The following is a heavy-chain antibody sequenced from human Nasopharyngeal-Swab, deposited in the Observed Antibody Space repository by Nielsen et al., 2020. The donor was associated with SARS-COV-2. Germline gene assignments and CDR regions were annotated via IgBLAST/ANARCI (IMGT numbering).Heavy chain of an antibody. J-gene: IGHJ5*02. Sequence: GESLKISCVASGFTFSTYAFHWVRQAPGKGLEWVTFISSDGSNKYYADSAKGRFTISRDNAKNSLYLQMNSLRAEDTAAFYCTRDLGRWQLFDPWGQGTLVTVSS. CDR2: ISSDGSNK. CDR3: TRDLGRWQLFDP. D-gene: IGHD7-27*01. V-gene: IGHV3-30-3*01. CDR1: GFTFSTYA.